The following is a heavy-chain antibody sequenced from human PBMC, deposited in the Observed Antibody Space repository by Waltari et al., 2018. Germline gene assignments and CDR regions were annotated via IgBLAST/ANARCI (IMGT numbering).Heavy chain of an antibody. V-gene: IGHV3-66*04. Sequence: EVQLVESGGGLVQPGGSLILSCAASGIIVSGNYMSWVRQAPGKGLEWVSVIYSGGSKYYAESVKGRFTISRDTSKNTLYLHMNSLRAEDTAVYFCARQKEMATLFDYWGQGTLVTVSS. J-gene: IGHJ4*02. D-gene: IGHD5-12*01. CDR1: GIIVSGNY. CDR3: ARQKEMATLFDY. CDR2: IYSGGSK.